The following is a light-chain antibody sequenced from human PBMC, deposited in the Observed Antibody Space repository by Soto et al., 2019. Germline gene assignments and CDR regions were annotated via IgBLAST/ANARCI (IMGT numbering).Light chain of an antibody. CDR1: SSDIGDYFY. Sequence: LTQPASVSGSPGQSITISCTGTSSDIGDYFYVSWYQQHPGKVPKLIIYEVTNRPSGVTSRFSGSKSENTASLTISGLQAEDEADYYCSSYSATNTLVFGSGTKVTVL. J-gene: IGLJ1*01. CDR2: EVT. V-gene: IGLV2-14*01. CDR3: SSYSATNTLV.